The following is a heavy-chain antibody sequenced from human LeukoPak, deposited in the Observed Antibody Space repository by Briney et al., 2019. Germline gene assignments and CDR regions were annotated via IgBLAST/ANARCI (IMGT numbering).Heavy chain of an antibody. V-gene: IGHV3-23*01. D-gene: IGHD7-27*01. J-gene: IGHJ4*02. CDR3: AKDYNWGRY. CDR1: GFTFTSYA. CDR2: SSGRGGTT. Sequence: PXGSLRVSCAASGFTFTSYAMSWVRQAPGKGLEWVSGSSGRGGTTYYVESVKGRFTISRDNSKNTLYLQMNSLRAEDTAVYYCAKDYNWGRYWGQGTLVTVSS.